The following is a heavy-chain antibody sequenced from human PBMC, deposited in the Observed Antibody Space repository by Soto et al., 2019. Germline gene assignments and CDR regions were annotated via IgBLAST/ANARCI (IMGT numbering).Heavy chain of an antibody. J-gene: IGHJ4*02. CDR1: GGTFRIYA. CDR2: IIPTFGTP. D-gene: IGHD3-22*01. V-gene: IGHV1-69*01. CDR3: AREAVNGNYWYFDY. Sequence: QVQLVQSGAEVKKPGSSVKVSCKASGGTFRIYAISWVRQAPGQGLEWMGGIIPTFGTPNYEQKSQGRVAMSPDESTRKVYMELRSVGHEETAVYYCAREAVNGNYWYFDYWGQGTLGTVSS.